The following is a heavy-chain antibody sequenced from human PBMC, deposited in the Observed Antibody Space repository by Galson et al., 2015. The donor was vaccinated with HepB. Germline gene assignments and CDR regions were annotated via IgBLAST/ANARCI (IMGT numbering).Heavy chain of an antibody. CDR2: ISWDGGST. Sequence: CAASGFTFDDYAMHWVRQAPGKGLEWVSLISWDGGSTYYADSVKGRFTISRDNSKNSLYLQMNSLRAEDTALYYCAKDKSGYYSGLDYWGQGTLVTVSS. CDR3: AKDKSGYYSGLDY. V-gene: IGHV3-43D*03. J-gene: IGHJ4*02. D-gene: IGHD3-22*01. CDR1: GFTFDDYA.